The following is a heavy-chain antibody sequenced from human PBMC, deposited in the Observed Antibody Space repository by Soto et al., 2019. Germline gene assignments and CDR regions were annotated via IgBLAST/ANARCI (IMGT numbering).Heavy chain of an antibody. Sequence: EVQLVESGGGLVKPGGSLRLSCAASGFTFSNAWMSWVRQAPGKGLEWVGRIKSKTDGGTTDYAAPVKGRFTISRDDSNTTLYLQMNSLKTADTAVYYCTTRWTYGMDVWGQGTTVTVSS. J-gene: IGHJ6*02. CDR2: IKSKTDGGTT. CDR3: TTRWTYGMDV. V-gene: IGHV3-15*01. CDR1: GFTFSNAW.